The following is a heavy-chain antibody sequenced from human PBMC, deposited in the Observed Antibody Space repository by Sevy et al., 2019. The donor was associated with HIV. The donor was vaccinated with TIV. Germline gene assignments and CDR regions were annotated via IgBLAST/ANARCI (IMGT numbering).Heavy chain of an antibody. CDR1: QFNFDTYA. Sequence: GGSLRLSCVASQFNFDTYAIHWVRQAPAKGLEWVAMLWYDGSSKDYAESVKGRFAISRDNSQNTAFLQMNSLRAEDTGVYYCATNMVHAGAYDSYFNFWGQGSLVTVSS. CDR2: LWYDGSSK. J-gene: IGHJ4*02. CDR3: ATNMVHAGAYDSYFNF. D-gene: IGHD3-10*01. V-gene: IGHV3-33*01.